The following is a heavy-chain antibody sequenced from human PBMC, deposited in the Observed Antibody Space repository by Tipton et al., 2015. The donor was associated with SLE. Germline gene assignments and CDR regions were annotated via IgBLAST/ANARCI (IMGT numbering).Heavy chain of an antibody. D-gene: IGHD6-19*01. CDR1: GGSFSGYY. CDR2: LNHSGST. J-gene: IGHJ3*02. Sequence: TLSLTCAVYGGSFSGYYWSWIRQSPGKGLEWIGELNHSGSTNYNPSLKSRVTISVDTSRNQFSLKLRSVTAADTAVYYCARHRPPDSSGRGAFDIWGQGTMVTVSS. V-gene: IGHV4-34*01. CDR3: ARHRPPDSSGRGAFDI.